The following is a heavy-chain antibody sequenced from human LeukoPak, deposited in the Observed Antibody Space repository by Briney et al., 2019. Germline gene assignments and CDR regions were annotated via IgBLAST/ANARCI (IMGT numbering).Heavy chain of an antibody. D-gene: IGHD2-2*01. CDR3: AKDAVPAATVYYFDY. Sequence: PGGSLRLSCVASGFTFDDYAMHWVRQAPGKGLEWVSGISWSSYSIDYVDSVKGRFTISRDNAKNSLYLQMNSLRAEDTALYYCAKDAVPAATVYYFDYWGQGTLVTVSS. V-gene: IGHV3-9*01. CDR1: GFTFDDYA. J-gene: IGHJ4*02. CDR2: ISWSSYSI.